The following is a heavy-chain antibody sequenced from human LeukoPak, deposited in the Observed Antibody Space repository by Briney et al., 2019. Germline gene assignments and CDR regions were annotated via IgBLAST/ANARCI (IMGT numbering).Heavy chain of an antibody. CDR3: ARGLYYDFWSGYSTAFDI. D-gene: IGHD3-3*01. V-gene: IGHV4-34*01. CDR1: GGSFSGYY. J-gene: IGHJ3*02. Sequence: SETLSLTCAVYGGSFSGYYWSWIRQPPGRGLEWIGEINHSGSTNYNPSLKSRVTISVDTSKNQFSLKLSSVTAADTAVYYCARGLYYDFWSGYSTAFDIWGQGTKVTVSS. CDR2: INHSGST.